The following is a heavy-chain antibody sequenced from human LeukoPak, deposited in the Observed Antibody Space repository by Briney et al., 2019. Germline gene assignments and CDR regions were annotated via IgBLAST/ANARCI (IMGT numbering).Heavy chain of an antibody. V-gene: IGHV1-18*01. CDR3: ARVGGGYPVVREYYFDY. D-gene: IGHD3-22*01. J-gene: IGHJ4*02. Sequence: ASVKVSCKASGYTFTSYGISWVRQAPGQGLEGMGWISAYNGNTNYAQKLQGRVTMTTDTSTSTAYMELRSLRSDDTAVYYCARVGGGYPVVREYYFDYWGQGTLVTVSS. CDR2: ISAYNGNT. CDR1: GYTFTSYG.